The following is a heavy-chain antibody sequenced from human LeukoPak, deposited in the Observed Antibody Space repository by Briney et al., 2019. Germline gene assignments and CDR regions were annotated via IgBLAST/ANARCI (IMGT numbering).Heavy chain of an antibody. Sequence: PGGSLRLSCAASGFILSNCAMTWVRQAPGKGLEWVSGIDTKGTRTYYADSVKGRFTISRDNSKNTLYLQMNSLRAEDTAVYYCARDIDYGDYEYYFDYWGQGTLVTVSS. CDR3: ARDIDYGDYEYYFDY. V-gene: IGHV3-23*01. D-gene: IGHD4-17*01. CDR1: GFILSNCA. J-gene: IGHJ4*02. CDR2: IDTKGTRT.